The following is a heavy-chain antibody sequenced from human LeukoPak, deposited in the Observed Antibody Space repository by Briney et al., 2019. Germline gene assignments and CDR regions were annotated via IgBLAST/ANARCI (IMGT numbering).Heavy chain of an antibody. Sequence: GGSLRLSCSASGFTFCSYAMHWVRQAPGKGLEYVSAISSNGGSTYYADSVKGRFTISRDNSKNTLYLQMSSLRAEDTAVYYCAREALMTPLDYWGQGTLVTVSS. CDR1: GFTFCSYA. D-gene: IGHD3-16*01. V-gene: IGHV3-64D*06. J-gene: IGHJ4*02. CDR3: AREALMTPLDY. CDR2: ISSNGGST.